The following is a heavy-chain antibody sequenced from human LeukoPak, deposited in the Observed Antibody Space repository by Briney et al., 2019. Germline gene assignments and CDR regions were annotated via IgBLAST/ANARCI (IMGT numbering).Heavy chain of an antibody. Sequence: PSETLSLTCAVYGGSFSGYYWSWIRQPPGKGLEWIGEINHSGSTNYNPSLKSRVTISVDTSKNQFSLKLGSVTAADTAVYYCARAYYDKADWGQGTLVTVSS. D-gene: IGHD3-22*01. CDR3: ARAYYDKAD. V-gene: IGHV4-34*01. CDR1: GGSFSGYY. J-gene: IGHJ4*02. CDR2: INHSGST.